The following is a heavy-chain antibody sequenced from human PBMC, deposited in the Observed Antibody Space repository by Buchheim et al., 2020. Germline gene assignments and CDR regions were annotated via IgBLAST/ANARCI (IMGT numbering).Heavy chain of an antibody. D-gene: IGHD3-3*01. CDR2: IYYSGST. CDR1: GGSISSSSYY. CDR3: ARTYDFWSGYYTGGYFDY. V-gene: IGHV4-39*01. J-gene: IGHJ4*02. Sequence: QLQLQESGPGLVKPSETLSLTCTVSGGSISSSSYYWGWIRQPPGKGLEWIGSIYYSGSTYYNPSLKSRVTISVDTSKNQFSLKLSSVTAADTAVYYCARTYDFWSGYYTGGYFDYWGQGTL.